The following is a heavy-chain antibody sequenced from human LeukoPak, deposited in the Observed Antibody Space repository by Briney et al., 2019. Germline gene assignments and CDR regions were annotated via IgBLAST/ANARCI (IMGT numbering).Heavy chain of an antibody. V-gene: IGHV4-34*01. Sequence: SKTLSLTCAVYGGSFSGYYWSWIRQPPGKGLEWTGEISHSGSTNYNPSLKSRVTISVDTSKNQFSLKLSSVTAADTAVYYCARGLVGATYYDAFDIWGQGTMVTVSS. CDR1: GGSFSGYY. CDR3: ARGLVGATYYDAFDI. CDR2: ISHSGST. J-gene: IGHJ3*02. D-gene: IGHD1-26*01.